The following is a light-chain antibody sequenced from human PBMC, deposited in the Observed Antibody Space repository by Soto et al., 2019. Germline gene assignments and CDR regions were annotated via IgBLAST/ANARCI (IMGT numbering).Light chain of an antibody. V-gene: IGKV3-11*01. CDR2: DAS. CDR1: QSVSSY. J-gene: IGKJ3*01. CDR3: QQRSNWPLT. Sequence: EIVLTQSPATLSLSPGERATLSCRASQSVSSYLAWYQQKPGQAPSLLIYDASNRATGIPARFSGSGSGTDFTLTISCLEPEDFAVYYCQQRSNWPLTFGPGTKVDIK.